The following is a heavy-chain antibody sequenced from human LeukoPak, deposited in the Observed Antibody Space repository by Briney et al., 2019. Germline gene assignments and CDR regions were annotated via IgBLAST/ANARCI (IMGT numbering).Heavy chain of an antibody. D-gene: IGHD3-3*01. CDR1: GFTFSSYA. CDR3: ANVYDFWSGIRDFFDY. Sequence: GGSLGLSCAASGFTFSSYAMSWVRQAPGKGLEWVSAISGSGGSTYYADSVKGRFTISRDNSKNTLHLQMNSLRAEDTAVYYCANVYDFWSGIRDFFDYWGQGTLVTVSS. J-gene: IGHJ4*02. CDR2: ISGSGGST. V-gene: IGHV3-23*01.